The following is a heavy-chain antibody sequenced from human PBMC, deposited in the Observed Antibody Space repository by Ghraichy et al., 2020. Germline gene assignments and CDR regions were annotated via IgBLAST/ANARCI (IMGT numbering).Heavy chain of an antibody. CDR3: ARGDSRITMIPPPGYFDY. J-gene: IGHJ4*02. Sequence: SETLSLTCTVSGGSVSSGSYYWSWIRQPPGKGLEWIGYIYYSGSTNYNPSLKSRVTISVDTSKNQFSLKLSSVTAADTAVYYCARGDSRITMIPPPGYFDYWGQGTLVTVSS. CDR1: GGSVSSGSYY. D-gene: IGHD3-22*01. V-gene: IGHV4-61*01. CDR2: IYYSGST.